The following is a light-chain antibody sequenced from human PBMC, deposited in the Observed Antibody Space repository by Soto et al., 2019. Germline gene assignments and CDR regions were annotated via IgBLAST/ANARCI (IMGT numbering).Light chain of an antibody. J-gene: IGKJ4*01. V-gene: IGKV1-33*01. CDR1: QDISNY. CDR3: QQYDTLLT. Sequence: DIQMTQSPSSLSASVGDRATITCQASQDISNYLNWYKQKPGKAPKLLIYDASNWETGVPSRFSGSGSGTDFTFTISSLQPEDIATYYCQQYDTLLTFGGGTKVEIK. CDR2: DAS.